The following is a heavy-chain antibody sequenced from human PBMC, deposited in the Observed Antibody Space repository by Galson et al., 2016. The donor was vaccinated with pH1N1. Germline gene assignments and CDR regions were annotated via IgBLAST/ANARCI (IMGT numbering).Heavy chain of an antibody. J-gene: IGHJ4*02. CDR1: GYTFTSYG. CDR3: AREGYCSGGSCYSGASDY. D-gene: IGHD2-15*01. CDR2: ISGYNGNT. Sequence: SVKVSCKASGYTFTSYGISWVRQAPGQGLEWMGWISGYNGNTNYAQKVQGRVTMTTDTSTSTTYMELGSLRSDDTAVYYCAREGYCSGGSCYSGASDYWGQGTLVTVSS. V-gene: IGHV1-18*01.